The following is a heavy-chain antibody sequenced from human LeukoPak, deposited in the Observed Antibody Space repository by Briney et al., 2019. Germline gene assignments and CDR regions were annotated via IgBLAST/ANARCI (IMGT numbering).Heavy chain of an antibody. CDR1: GGSISSYY. CDR3: ARGAVASSFPEYFQH. V-gene: IGHV4-59*01. Sequence: SETLSLTSAVYGGSISSYYWTWIRQPPGKGLEWIGYIYYSGNTNYNPSLKSRVTISVDTSKNQFSLKLSSVTPADTAVYYCARGAVASSFPEYFQHWGQGTLVTVSS. D-gene: IGHD6-19*01. CDR2: IYYSGNT. J-gene: IGHJ1*01.